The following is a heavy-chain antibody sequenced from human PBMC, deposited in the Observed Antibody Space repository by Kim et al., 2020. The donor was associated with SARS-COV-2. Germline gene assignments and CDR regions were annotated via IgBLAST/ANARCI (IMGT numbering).Heavy chain of an antibody. CDR3: ARAYYDFPGLFDF. J-gene: IGHJ4*02. V-gene: IGHV1-46*01. D-gene: IGHD3-3*01. Sequence: SYAQKFQGRVTMTRDTSTSTVYMELSSLRSDDTAVYYCARAYYDFPGLFDFWGQGTLVTVSS.